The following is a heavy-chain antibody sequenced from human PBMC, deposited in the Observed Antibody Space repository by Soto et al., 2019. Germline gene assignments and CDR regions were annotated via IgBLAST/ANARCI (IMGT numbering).Heavy chain of an antibody. J-gene: IGHJ4*02. CDR3: ARAAYSSGWLDFDY. CDR2: ISYDGSNK. D-gene: IGHD6-19*01. Sequence: QVQLVESGGGVVQPGMSLRLSCAASGFTFSSYAMHWVRQAPGKGLEWVAVISYDGSNKYYADSVKGRFTISRDNSKNTLYLQMNSLRAEDTAVYYRARAAYSSGWLDFDYWGQGTLVTVSS. CDR1: GFTFSSYA. V-gene: IGHV3-30-3*01.